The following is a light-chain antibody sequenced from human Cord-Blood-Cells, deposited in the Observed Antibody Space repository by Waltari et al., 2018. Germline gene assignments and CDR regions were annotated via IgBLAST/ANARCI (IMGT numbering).Light chain of an antibody. CDR2: CAS. Sequence: DIVMTQSPDYLAVSLGERATINCKSSQSVLYSSNNKNYLAWYQQKPGQPPKLLIYCASTRQSGVPDRFSGSGSGTDFTLTISSLQAEDVAVYYCQQYYSTPYSFGQGTKLEIK. CDR1: QSVLYSSNNKNY. V-gene: IGKV4-1*01. J-gene: IGKJ2*03. CDR3: QQYYSTPYS.